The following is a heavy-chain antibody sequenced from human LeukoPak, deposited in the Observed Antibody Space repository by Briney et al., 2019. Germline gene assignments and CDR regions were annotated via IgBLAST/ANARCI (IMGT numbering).Heavy chain of an antibody. V-gene: IGHV4-34*01. CDR3: ARGLGWKVATMGLFFMDV. CDR1: GGSFSGYD. Sequence: PSETPSLTCGVYGGSFSGYDWSWVRQPPGKGLEWIGEINDGGDTNYNPSLKSRVTMSVDTSKNHFSLEVRSMTAADTAVYYCARGLGWKVATMGLFFMDVWGEGTTVTVSS. D-gene: IGHD5-24*01. CDR2: INDGGDT. J-gene: IGHJ6*03.